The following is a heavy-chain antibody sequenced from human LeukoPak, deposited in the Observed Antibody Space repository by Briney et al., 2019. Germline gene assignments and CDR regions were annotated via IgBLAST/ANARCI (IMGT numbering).Heavy chain of an antibody. J-gene: IGHJ4*02. D-gene: IGHD3-22*01. CDR2: SNNDGSSA. V-gene: IGHV3-74*01. CDR1: GFAFSSYW. Sequence: GGSLRLSCAASGFAFSSYWMHWVRQAPGKGLVWVSMSNNDGSSATYADSVRGRFTISRDNSKNTLDLQMNSLKVEDTAVYYCAKFRYHSNDNNYLDFNYWGQGTLVTVSS. CDR3: AKFRYHSNDNNYLDFNY.